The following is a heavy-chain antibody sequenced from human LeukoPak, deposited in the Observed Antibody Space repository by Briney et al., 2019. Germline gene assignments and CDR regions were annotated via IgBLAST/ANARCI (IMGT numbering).Heavy chain of an antibody. CDR3: ANSIVVVPAAIGAY. V-gene: IGHV3-53*01. D-gene: IGHD2-2*02. J-gene: IGHJ4*02. CDR2: INSGGNT. Sequence: PGGSLRLSCAASGFFVNSTYMSWVRQAPGKGLEWVSVINSGGNTYYADSVKGRFTISRDNSKNTLYLQMNSLRAEDTAVYYCANSIVVVPAAIGAYWGQGTLVTVSS. CDR1: GFFVNSTY.